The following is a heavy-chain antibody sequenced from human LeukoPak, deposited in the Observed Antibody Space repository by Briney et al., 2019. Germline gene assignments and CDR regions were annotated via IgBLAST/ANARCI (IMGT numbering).Heavy chain of an antibody. CDR3: ARWDCSSTSCSSYYYYGMDV. CDR1: GFTFSSYS. J-gene: IGHJ6*02. CDR2: ISSSSSYI. V-gene: IGHV3-21*01. Sequence: PGGSLRLSCAASGFTFSSYSMSWVRQAPGKGLEWVSSISSSSSYIYYADSVKGRFTISRDNAKNSLYLQMNSLRAEDTAVYYCARWDCSSTSCSSYYYYGMDVWGQGTTVTVSS. D-gene: IGHD2-2*01.